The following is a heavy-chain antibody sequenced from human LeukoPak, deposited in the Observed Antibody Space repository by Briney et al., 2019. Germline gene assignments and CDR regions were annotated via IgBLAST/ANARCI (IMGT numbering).Heavy chain of an antibody. CDR3: ARDLGYCSGGSCYSKAHLDV. CDR2: ISSSSSYI. V-gene: IGHV3-21*01. D-gene: IGHD2-15*01. Sequence: PGGSLRLSCAASGFTFSSYSMNWVRQAPGKGLEWVSSISSSSSYIYYADSVKGRFTISRDNAKNSLYLRMNSLRAEDTAVYYCARDLGYCSGGSCYSKAHLDVWGKGTTVTVSS. CDR1: GFTFSSYS. J-gene: IGHJ6*04.